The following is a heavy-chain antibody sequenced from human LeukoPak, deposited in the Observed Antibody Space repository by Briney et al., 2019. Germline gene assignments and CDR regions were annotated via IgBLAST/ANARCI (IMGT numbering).Heavy chain of an antibody. V-gene: IGHV3-23*01. CDR2: ISYTYATT. CDR3: VRHDSFIPF. CDR1: GFTFTNYA. J-gene: IGHJ4*02. D-gene: IGHD2-21*01. Sequence: GGSLSLSCAVSGFTFTNYAMTWVRQAPGKGLEWVSSISYTYATTYYTDSVKGRCTISRENSKNTVSLQLNNLRAEDTAVYFCVRHDSFIPFWGRGALVTVSS.